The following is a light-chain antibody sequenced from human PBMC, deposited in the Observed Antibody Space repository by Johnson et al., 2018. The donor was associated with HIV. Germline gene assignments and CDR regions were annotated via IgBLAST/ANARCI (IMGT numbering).Light chain of an antibody. V-gene: IGLV1-51*01. J-gene: IGLJ1*01. CDR2: DNN. CDR3: GTWDNSLSGV. CDR1: NSNIGNNY. Sequence: QSVLTQPPSVSAAPGQKVTISCSGSNSNIGNNYVSWYQQLPGTAPKLLIYDNNKRPSGIPDRSSGSKSGTSATLGITGLQTGDEANYDCGTWDNSLSGVFGTGTKVTVL.